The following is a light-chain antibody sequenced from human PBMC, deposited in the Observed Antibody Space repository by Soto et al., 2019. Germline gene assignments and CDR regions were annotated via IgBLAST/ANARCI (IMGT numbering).Light chain of an antibody. CDR2: SNN. J-gene: IGLJ1*01. Sequence: QSVLTQPPSASGTPGQRVTIYCSGSSSNIGSNTVNWYQQLPGTAPKLLIYSNNQRPSGVPDRFSGSKSGTSASLAISGLQSEDETDYYCAAWDDSLNGRYVFGTGTQLTVL. V-gene: IGLV1-44*01. CDR1: SSNIGSNT. CDR3: AAWDDSLNGRYV.